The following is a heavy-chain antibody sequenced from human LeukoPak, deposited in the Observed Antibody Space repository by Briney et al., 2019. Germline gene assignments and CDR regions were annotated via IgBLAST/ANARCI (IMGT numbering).Heavy chain of an antibody. V-gene: IGHV3-15*01. Sequence: GGSLRLSCAASEFTFSNAWMNWVRQAPGKGLEWVGRIKSKTDGGTTDYAAPVKGRFTISRDDSKNTLYLQMNSLKTEDTAVYYCTTVQYRGEGLLRYFDWFQTNDAFDIWGQGTMVTVSS. CDR2: IKSKTDGGTT. J-gene: IGHJ3*02. D-gene: IGHD3-9*01. CDR1: EFTFSNAW. CDR3: TTVQYRGEGLLRYFDWFQTNDAFDI.